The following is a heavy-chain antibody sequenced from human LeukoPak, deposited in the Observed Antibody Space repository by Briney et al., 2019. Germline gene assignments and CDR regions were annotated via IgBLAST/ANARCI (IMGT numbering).Heavy chain of an antibody. V-gene: IGHV3-74*01. CDR3: ARDLWFGEFAFRFDP. CDR1: GFTFSSYW. Sequence: GGSLRLSCAASGFTFSSYWMHWVRQAPGKGLVWVSRINSDGSSTSYADSVKGRFTISRDNAKNTLYLQMNSLRAEDTAVYYCARDLWFGEFAFRFDPWGQGTLVTVSS. CDR2: INSDGSST. D-gene: IGHD3-10*01. J-gene: IGHJ5*02.